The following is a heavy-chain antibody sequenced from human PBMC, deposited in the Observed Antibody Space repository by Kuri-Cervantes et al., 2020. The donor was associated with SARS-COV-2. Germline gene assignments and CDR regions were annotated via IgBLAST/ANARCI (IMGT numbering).Heavy chain of an antibody. CDR1: GYTFTSYA. CDR3: ARAPVVLMVYARYYFDY. J-gene: IGHJ4*02. D-gene: IGHD2-8*01. CDR2: VNAGNGNT. V-gene: IGHV1-3*01. Sequence: ASVKVSCKASGYTFTSYAMHWVRQAPGQRLEWMGWVNAGNGNTKYSQKFQGRVTITRDTSASTAYMELSSLRSEDTAVYYCARAPVVLMVYARYYFDYWGQGTLVTVSS.